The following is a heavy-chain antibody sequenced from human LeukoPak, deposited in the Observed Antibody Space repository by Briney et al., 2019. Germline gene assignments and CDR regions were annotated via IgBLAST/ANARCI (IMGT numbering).Heavy chain of an antibody. CDR2: INPSGGST. J-gene: IGHJ5*02. CDR3: ARGHEGFGELGSWFDP. Sequence: GASVKVSCKASGYTFTSYYMHWVRQAPRQGLEWMGIINPSGGSTSYAQKFQGKVTMTRDTSTSTVYMELSSLRSEDTAVYYCARGHEGFGELGSWFDPWGQGTLVTVSS. CDR1: GYTFTSYY. D-gene: IGHD3-10*01. V-gene: IGHV1-46*01.